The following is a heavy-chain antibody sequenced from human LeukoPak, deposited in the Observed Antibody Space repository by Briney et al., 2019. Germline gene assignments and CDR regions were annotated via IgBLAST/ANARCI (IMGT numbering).Heavy chain of an antibody. D-gene: IGHD3-16*02. CDR2: MNPNSGNT. CDR3: VVQITYGELSDPDF. CDR1: GYTFTSYD. J-gene: IGHJ4*02. Sequence: GASVKVSCKASGYTFTSYDINWVRQATGQGLEWMGWMNPNSGNTGYAQKFQGRVTMTRNTSISTAYMELSSLRAEDTAVYYCVVQITYGELSDPDFWGQGILVTVSS. V-gene: IGHV1-8*01.